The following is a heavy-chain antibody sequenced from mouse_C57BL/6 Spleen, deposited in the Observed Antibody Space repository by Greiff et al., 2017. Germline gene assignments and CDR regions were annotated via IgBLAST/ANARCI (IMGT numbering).Heavy chain of an antibody. CDR1: GYTFTSYW. J-gene: IGHJ4*01. CDR3: ARKSNPYYAMDD. CDR2: IDPSDSYT. D-gene: IGHD2-5*01. V-gene: IGHV1-69*01. Sequence: VQLQQPGAELVMPGASVKLSCKASGYTFTSYWMHWVKQRPGQGLELVGEIDPSDSYTNYNQKFKGKSTLTVDKSSSTAYMQLSRLTSEASAVYFYARKSNPYYAMDDWGQGTSVTVAS.